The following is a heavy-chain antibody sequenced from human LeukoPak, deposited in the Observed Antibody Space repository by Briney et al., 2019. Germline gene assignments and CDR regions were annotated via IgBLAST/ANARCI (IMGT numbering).Heavy chain of an antibody. CDR2: IKQDGSEK. Sequence: AGGSLRLSCAASGFTFSSYWMSWVRQAPGKGLEWVANIKQDGSEKYYVDSVKGRFTISRDNAKNSLYLQMNGLRAEDTAVYYCARGGYYYDSSGYYPFDYWGQGTLVTVSS. CDR3: ARGGYYYDSSGYYPFDY. J-gene: IGHJ4*02. CDR1: GFTFSSYW. V-gene: IGHV3-7*04. D-gene: IGHD3-22*01.